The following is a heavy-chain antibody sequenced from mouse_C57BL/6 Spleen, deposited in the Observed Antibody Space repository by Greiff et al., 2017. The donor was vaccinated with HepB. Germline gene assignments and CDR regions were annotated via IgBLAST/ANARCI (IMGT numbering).Heavy chain of an antibody. CDR3: ARGLYSNYPFAY. CDR1: GFTFSDYG. V-gene: IGHV5-17*01. Sequence: EVQGVESGGGLVKPGGSLKLSCAASGFTFSDYGMHWVRQAPEKGLEWVAYISSGSSTIYYADTVKGRFTISRDNAKNTLFLQMTSLRSEDTAMYYCARGLYSNYPFAYWGQGTLVTVSA. CDR2: ISSGSSTI. J-gene: IGHJ3*01. D-gene: IGHD2-5*01.